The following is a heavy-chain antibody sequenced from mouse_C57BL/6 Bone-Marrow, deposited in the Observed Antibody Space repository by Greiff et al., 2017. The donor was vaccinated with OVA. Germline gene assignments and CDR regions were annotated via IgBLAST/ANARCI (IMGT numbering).Heavy chain of an antibody. V-gene: IGHV2-2*01. CDR2: IWSGGST. CDR1: GFSFTSYG. Sequence: VQLQQSGPGLVQPSQSLSITCTVSGFSFTSYGVHWVRQSPGKGLEWLGVIWSGGSTAYNAAFISRLSISKDNSKSQVFFKMNSLQADDTAIYYCAMKGYFDVWGTGTTVTVSS. J-gene: IGHJ1*03. CDR3: AMKGYFDV.